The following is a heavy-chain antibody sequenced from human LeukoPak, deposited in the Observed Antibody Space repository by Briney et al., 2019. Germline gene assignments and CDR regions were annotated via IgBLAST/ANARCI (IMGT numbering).Heavy chain of an antibody. D-gene: IGHD6-6*01. Sequence: SETLSLTCAVSGYSISSGYYWNWIRQSPGKGLEWIGEINHSGSTNYNPSLKSRVTISVDTSKNQFSLKLSSVTAADTAVYYCAKTPNAFVRGGYYFDSWGQGTLVTVSS. V-gene: IGHV4-34*01. CDR1: GYSISSGYY. CDR3: AKTPNAFVRGGYYFDS. J-gene: IGHJ4*02. CDR2: INHSGST.